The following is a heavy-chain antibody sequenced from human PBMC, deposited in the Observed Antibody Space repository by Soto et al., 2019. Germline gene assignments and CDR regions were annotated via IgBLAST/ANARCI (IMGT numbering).Heavy chain of an antibody. D-gene: IGHD3-10*01. CDR3: ARDRGGSGSYYNNNWFDP. V-gene: IGHV1-18*04. CDR2: ISAYNGNT. Sequence: SVKVSCKASGYTFTSYGISWVRQAPGQGLEWMGWISAYNGNTNYAQKLQGRVTMTTDTSTSTAYMELRSLRSDDTAVYYCARDRGGSGSYYNNNWFDPWGQGTLVTVSS. J-gene: IGHJ5*02. CDR1: GYTFTSYG.